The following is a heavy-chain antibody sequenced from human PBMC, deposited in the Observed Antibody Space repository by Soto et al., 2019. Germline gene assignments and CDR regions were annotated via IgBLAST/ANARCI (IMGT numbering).Heavy chain of an antibody. CDR3: ASFRQQLVEYYIDY. D-gene: IGHD6-13*01. V-gene: IGHV1-69*01. CDR1: GGTFSSYA. CDR2: SIHIFGTA. J-gene: IGHJ4*02. Sequence: QVQLVQSGAEVKKPGSSLKVSCKASGGTFSSYAISWVRQAPGQGLEWMGGSIHIFGTANYAQKFQRRVTITADESTSTAYRERSSLRSEDTAVYYCASFRQQLVEYYIDYWGQGTLVTVSS.